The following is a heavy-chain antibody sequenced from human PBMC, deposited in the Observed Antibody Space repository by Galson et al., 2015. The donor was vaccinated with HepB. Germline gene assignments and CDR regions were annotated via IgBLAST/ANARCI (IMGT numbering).Heavy chain of an antibody. V-gene: IGHV3-23*01. D-gene: IGHD6-19*01. Sequence: SLRLSCAASGFTFSSYAMSWVRQAPGKGLEWVSGISGSGGSTYYADSVKGRFTISRDNSKNTLYLQMNSLRAEDTAVYYCAKDKYSSGWRDFFDYWGQGTLVTVSS. J-gene: IGHJ4*02. CDR2: ISGSGGST. CDR3: AKDKYSSGWRDFFDY. CDR1: GFTFSSYA.